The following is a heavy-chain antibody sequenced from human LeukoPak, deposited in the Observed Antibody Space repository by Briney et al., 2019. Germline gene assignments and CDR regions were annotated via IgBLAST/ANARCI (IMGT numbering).Heavy chain of an antibody. J-gene: IGHJ4*02. CDR1: GFTFSSYA. V-gene: IGHV3-64*01. CDR3: AKGLMGATPYYFDY. Sequence: GGSLRLSCAASGFTFSSYAMHWVRQAPGKGLEYVSAISSNGGSTYYANSVKGRFTISRDNSKNTLYLQMNSLRADDTAVYYCAKGLMGATPYYFDYWGQGTLVTVSS. D-gene: IGHD1-26*01. CDR2: ISSNGGST.